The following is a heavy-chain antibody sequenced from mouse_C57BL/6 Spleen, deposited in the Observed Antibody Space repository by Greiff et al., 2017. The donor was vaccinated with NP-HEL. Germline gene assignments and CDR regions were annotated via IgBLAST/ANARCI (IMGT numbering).Heavy chain of an antibody. D-gene: IGHD1-1*01. CDR3: TITTVVADFDV. CDR1: GFNIKDYY. J-gene: IGHJ1*03. Sequence: EVQLQQSGAELVRPGASVKLSCTASGFNIKDYYMHWVKQRPEQGLEWIGRIDPEDGATESAPKFQGKATMTADTSSNTAYLQLSSLTSEDTAVYYCTITTVVADFDVWGTGTTVTVSS. CDR2: IDPEDGAT. V-gene: IGHV14-1*01.